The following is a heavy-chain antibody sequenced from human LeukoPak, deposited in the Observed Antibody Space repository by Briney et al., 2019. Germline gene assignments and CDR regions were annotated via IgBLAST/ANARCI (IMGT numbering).Heavy chain of an antibody. J-gene: IGHJ6*02. V-gene: IGHV3-30-3*01. D-gene: IGHD6-13*01. Sequence: PGRSLRLSCAASGFTFSSYAMHWVRQAPGKGLEWVAVISYDGSNKYYADSVKGRFTISRDNSKNTLYLQMNSLRAEDTAVYYCARDQGSSWSRSYYYGMDVWGQGTTVTVSS. CDR3: ARDQGSSWSRSYYYGMDV. CDR2: ISYDGSNK. CDR1: GFTFSSYA.